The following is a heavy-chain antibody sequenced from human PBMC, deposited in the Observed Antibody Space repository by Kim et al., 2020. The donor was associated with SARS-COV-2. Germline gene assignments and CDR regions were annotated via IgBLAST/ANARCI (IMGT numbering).Heavy chain of an antibody. Sequence: ASVKVSCKSSGYTFTSYAINWVRQAPGQGLEWMGWINTNTGNATYAQGFTGRFVFSLDTSVSTAYLQISSLKAEDTAVYYCARDHADILTGYSYSEFDPW. CDR1: GYTFTSYA. V-gene: IGHV7-4-1*02. D-gene: IGHD3-9*01. CDR3: ARDHADILTGYSYSEFDP. CDR2: INTNTGNA. J-gene: IGHJ5*02.